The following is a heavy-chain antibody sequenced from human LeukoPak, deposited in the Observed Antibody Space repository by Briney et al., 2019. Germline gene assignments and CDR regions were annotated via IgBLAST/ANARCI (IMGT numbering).Heavy chain of an antibody. CDR2: ISSSGIYI. J-gene: IGHJ4*02. D-gene: IGHD3-9*01. V-gene: IGHV3-21*04. CDR3: AKDQGYYDILTGCAFDY. CDR1: GFTFSSYT. Sequence: PGGSLRLSCAAYGFTFSSYTMNWVRQAPGKGLEWVSSISSSGIYINYPDSVKGRFTISRDNAKNTLYLQMNSLRAEDTAVYYCAKDQGYYDILTGCAFDYWGQGTLVTVSS.